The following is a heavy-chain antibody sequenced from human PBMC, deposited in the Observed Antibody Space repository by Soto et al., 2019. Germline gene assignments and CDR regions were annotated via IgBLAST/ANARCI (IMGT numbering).Heavy chain of an antibody. CDR2: IYHSGGT. J-gene: IGHJ4*02. D-gene: IGHD4-17*01. CDR3: ARYQTTVTSYGY. V-gene: IGHV4-30-2*01. CDR1: GGSISSGGYS. Sequence: SETLSLTCAVSGGSISSGGYSWCCIRQRPGKGLEWIGCIYHSGGTYYNPYLKSRVTISVDRAKNQFSLKLSSVPAADTAVYYCARYQTTVTSYGYWGQETLVTGSS.